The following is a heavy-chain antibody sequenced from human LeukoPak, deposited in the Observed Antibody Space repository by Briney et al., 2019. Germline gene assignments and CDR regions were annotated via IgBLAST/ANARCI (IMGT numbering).Heavy chain of an antibody. J-gene: IGHJ4*02. D-gene: IGHD2-2*01. V-gene: IGHV3-30*02. Sequence: GESLRLSCAASGFTFSSYGMHWVRQAPGKGLEWVAFIRYDGSNKYYADSVKGRFTISRDNSKNTLYLQMNSLRAEDTAVYYCASLYCSSTSCFDYWGQGTLVTVSS. CDR3: ASLYCSSTSCFDY. CDR2: IRYDGSNK. CDR1: GFTFSSYG.